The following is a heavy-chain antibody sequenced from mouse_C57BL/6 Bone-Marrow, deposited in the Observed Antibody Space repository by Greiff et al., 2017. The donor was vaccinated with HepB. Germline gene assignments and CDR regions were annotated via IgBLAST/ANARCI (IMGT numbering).Heavy chain of an antibody. CDR2: IYPRSGNT. Sequence: QVQLQQSGAELARPGASVKLSCKASGYTFTSYGISWVKQRTGQGLEWIGEIYPRSGNTYYNEKFKGKATLTADKSSSTAYMELRSLTSEDSAVYFCGGVWLRPYYFDYWGQGTTLTVSS. V-gene: IGHV1-81*01. CDR3: GGVWLRPYYFDY. D-gene: IGHD2-2*01. CDR1: GYTFTSYG. J-gene: IGHJ2*01.